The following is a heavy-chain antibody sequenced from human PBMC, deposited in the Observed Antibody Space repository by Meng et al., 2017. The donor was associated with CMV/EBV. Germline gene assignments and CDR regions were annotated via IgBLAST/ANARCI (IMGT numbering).Heavy chain of an antibody. Sequence: AGSLRLSCAASGFTFSSYSMNWVRQAPGKGLEWVSSISSSSSYIYYADSVKGRLTISRDNAKNSLYLQMNSLRAEDTAVYYCARDPTYYDFWSDRYPSYYYGMDVWGQGTTVTVSS. J-gene: IGHJ6*02. D-gene: IGHD3-3*01. CDR2: ISSSSSYI. CDR1: GFTFSSYS. V-gene: IGHV3-21*01. CDR3: ARDPTYYDFWSDRYPSYYYGMDV.